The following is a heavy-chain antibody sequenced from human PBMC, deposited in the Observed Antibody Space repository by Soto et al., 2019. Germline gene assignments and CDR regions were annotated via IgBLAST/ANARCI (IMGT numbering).Heavy chain of an antibody. CDR2: ISYDGSNK. CDR3: AGGFGVVTYSIPRWFDP. V-gene: IGHV3-30-3*01. J-gene: IGHJ5*02. CDR1: GFTFSSYA. D-gene: IGHD3-3*01. Sequence: ESGGGVVQPGRSLRLSCAASGFTFSSYAMHWVRQAPGKGLEWVAVISYDGSNKYYADSVKGRFTISRDNSKNTLYLQMNSLRAEDTAVYYCAGGFGVVTYSIPRWFDPWGQGTLVTVSS.